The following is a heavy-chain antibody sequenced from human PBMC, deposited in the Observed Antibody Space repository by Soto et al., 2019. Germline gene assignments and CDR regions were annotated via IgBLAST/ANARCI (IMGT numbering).Heavy chain of an antibody. CDR3: ARGDYDFWSGYQYYYMDV. J-gene: IGHJ6*03. CDR2: MNPNSGNT. V-gene: IGHV1-8*01. CDR1: GYTFTSYD. Sequence: GASVKVSCKASGYTFTSYDINWVRQATGQGLEWMGWMNPNSGNTGYAQKFQGRVTMTRNTSISTAHMELSSLRSEDTAVYYCARGDYDFWSGYQYYYMDVWGKGTTVTVSS. D-gene: IGHD3-3*01.